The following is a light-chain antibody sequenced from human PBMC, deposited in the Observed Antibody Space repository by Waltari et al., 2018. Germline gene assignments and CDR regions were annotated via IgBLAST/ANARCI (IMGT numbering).Light chain of an antibody. J-gene: IGLJ3*02. Sequence: QLVLTQSPSASASLGASVKLTCTLRSGHSNNVIAWTQQRPGKGPRYLMKVNSDGSHNKGDEIPDRFSGSSSGAERYLTISSLQSEDEADYFCQTGGHGTWVFGGGTKLTVL. CDR3: QTGGHGTWV. CDR2: VNSDGSH. CDR1: SGHSNNV. V-gene: IGLV4-69*01.